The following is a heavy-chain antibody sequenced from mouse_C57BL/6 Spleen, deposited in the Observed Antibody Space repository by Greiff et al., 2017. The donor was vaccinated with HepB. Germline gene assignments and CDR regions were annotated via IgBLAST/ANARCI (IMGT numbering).Heavy chain of an antibody. V-gene: IGHV14-1*01. CDR3: TSYYDGSGLRYFDV. CDR1: GFNIKDYY. CDR2: IDPEDGDT. J-gene: IGHJ1*03. Sequence: EVQLQQSGAELVRPGASVKLSCTASGFNIKDYYMHWVKQRPEQGLEWIGRIDPEDGDTESAPKFQGKATMTADTSSNTAYLQLSSLTSEDTAVYYCTSYYDGSGLRYFDVWGTGTTVTVSS. D-gene: IGHD1-1*01.